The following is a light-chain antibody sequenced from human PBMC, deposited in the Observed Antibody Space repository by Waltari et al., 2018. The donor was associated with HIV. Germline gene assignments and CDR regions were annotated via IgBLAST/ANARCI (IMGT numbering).Light chain of an antibody. V-gene: IGLV1-51*01. CDR3: ETWDSSLSAGV. Sequence: QSVLTQPPSVSAAPGQKVTISCSGSSSNIGNNYVSWYQQLPGTAPKLLIYDNNKRPSGIPDRFSSSKSGTSATLGITGLQTGDEADYYCETWDSSLSAGVFGGGTKLTVL. J-gene: IGLJ3*02. CDR2: DNN. CDR1: SSNIGNNY.